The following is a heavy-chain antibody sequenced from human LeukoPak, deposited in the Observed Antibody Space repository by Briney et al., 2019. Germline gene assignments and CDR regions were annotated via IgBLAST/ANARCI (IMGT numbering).Heavy chain of an antibody. CDR3: ARVRYYDSSGSRGFFDY. Sequence: SETLSLTCAVYGGSFSGYYWSWIRQPPGKGLEWIGEINHSGSTNYNPSLKSRVTISVDTSKSQFSLKLSSVTAADTAVYYCARVRYYDSSGSRGFFDYWGQGTLVTVSS. J-gene: IGHJ4*02. V-gene: IGHV4-34*01. CDR1: GGSFSGYY. CDR2: INHSGST. D-gene: IGHD3-22*01.